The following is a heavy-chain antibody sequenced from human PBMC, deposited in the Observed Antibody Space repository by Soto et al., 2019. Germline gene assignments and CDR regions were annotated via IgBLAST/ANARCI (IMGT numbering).Heavy chain of an antibody. D-gene: IGHD1-26*01. CDR2: INSNGGNT. Sequence: QVQLVQSGAEIKKPGASVQISCKASGYTFTTYYIHWVRQAPGQGLEWMGVINSNGGNTNYTQKFQGRVTMTRDTSTGTVYMELSSLRSEDTAIYYCARDRGAYFDLWGRGTLVTVSS. J-gene: IGHJ2*01. V-gene: IGHV1-46*01. CDR1: GYTFTTYY. CDR3: ARDRGAYFDL.